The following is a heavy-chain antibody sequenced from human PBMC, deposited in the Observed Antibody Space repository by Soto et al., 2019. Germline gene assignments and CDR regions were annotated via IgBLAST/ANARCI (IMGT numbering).Heavy chain of an antibody. D-gene: IGHD1-20*01. CDR3: ASQVGDNWNPTHGMEV. Sequence: GESRKISCKGSGYSFTSYWISWLRQMPGKGLEWMGRMDHSDSYTNYSPSFQGHVTISADKYISTAYLQWSRLKASDTAMYYCASQVGDNWNPTHGMEVWVQGTTVTVSS. CDR1: GYSFTSYW. V-gene: IGHV5-10-1*01. J-gene: IGHJ6*02. CDR2: MDHSDSYT.